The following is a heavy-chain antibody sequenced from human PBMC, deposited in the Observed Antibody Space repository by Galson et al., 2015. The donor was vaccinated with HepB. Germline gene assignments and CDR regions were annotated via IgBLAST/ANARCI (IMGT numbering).Heavy chain of an antibody. CDR2: IWSDANNK. CDR3: AGNLEDWEPTLDY. CDR1: GFTFSSYA. Sequence: SLRLSCAASGFTFSSYAMHWVRQAPGKGLEWVAVIWSDANNKYYADSVKGRFTISRDNSKNTLYLQMNSLRGEDTAMYYCAGNLEDWEPTLDYWGQGTLVTVSS. V-gene: IGHV3-33*01. D-gene: IGHD3-3*01. J-gene: IGHJ4*02.